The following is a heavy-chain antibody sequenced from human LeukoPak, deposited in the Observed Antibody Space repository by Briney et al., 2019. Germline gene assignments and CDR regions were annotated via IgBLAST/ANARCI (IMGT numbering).Heavy chain of an antibody. J-gene: IGHJ5*02. CDR2: MNPNSGNT. CDR3: ARGYSSGWYGWFDP. CDR1: GYTFTSYD. D-gene: IGHD6-19*01. V-gene: IGHV1-8*01. Sequence: ASVKVSCKASGYTFTSYDINWVRQATGQGLEWMGWMNPNSGNTGYAQKFQGRVTMTRNTSITTAYMGLSSLRSEDTAVYYCARGYSSGWYGWFDPWGQGTLVTVSS.